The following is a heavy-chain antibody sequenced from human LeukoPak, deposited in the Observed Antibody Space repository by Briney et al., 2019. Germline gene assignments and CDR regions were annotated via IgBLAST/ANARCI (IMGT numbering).Heavy chain of an antibody. CDR3: ARAGGLGDGYNYDY. V-gene: IGHV1-69*04. D-gene: IGHD5-24*01. CDR1: GGTFSSYA. Sequence: SVKVSCKASGGTFSSYAISWVRQAPGQGLEWMGRIIPILGIANYAQKFQGRVTITADKSTSTAYMELSSLRSEDTAVYYCARAGGLGDGYNYDYRGQGTLVTVSS. J-gene: IGHJ4*02. CDR2: IIPILGIA.